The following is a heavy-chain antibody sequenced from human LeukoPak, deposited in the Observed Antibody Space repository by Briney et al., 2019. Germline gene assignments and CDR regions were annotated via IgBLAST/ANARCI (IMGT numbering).Heavy chain of an antibody. CDR1: GGSISSGGYS. V-gene: IGHV4-30-2*05. D-gene: IGHD4-17*01. J-gene: IGHJ4*02. Sequence: SETLSLTCAVSGGSISSGGYSWSWIRQPPGKGLEWIGYIYHSGSTYYNPSLKSRVTISVDTSKNQFSLKLSSVTAADTAVYYCARGGSYGDYVNYWGQGTLVTVSS. CDR3: ARGGSYGDYVNY. CDR2: IYHSGST.